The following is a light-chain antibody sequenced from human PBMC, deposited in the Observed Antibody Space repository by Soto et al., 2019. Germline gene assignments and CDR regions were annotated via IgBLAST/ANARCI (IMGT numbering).Light chain of an antibody. CDR3: QQYNNWPRT. V-gene: IGKV3-15*01. CDR1: QSISSW. Sequence: MTQSPSTLSASVGDRVTITCRASQSISSWLAWYQQKPGQAPRLLIHGATTRATGIPARFSGSGSGTEFTLTISSLQSEDLAVYYCQQYNNWPRTFGQGTKVDIK. CDR2: GAT. J-gene: IGKJ1*01.